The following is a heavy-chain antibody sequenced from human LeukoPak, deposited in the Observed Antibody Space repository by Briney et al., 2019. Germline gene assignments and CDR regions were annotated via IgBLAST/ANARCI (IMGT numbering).Heavy chain of an antibody. Sequence: ASVKVSCKASGGTFSSYAISWVRQAPGQGLEWMGWMNPNSGNTGYAQKFQGRVTMTRNTSISTAYMELSSLRSEDTAVYYCARLPPLRRVAATLYYYYGMDVWGQGTTVTVSS. CDR1: GGTFSSYA. V-gene: IGHV1-8*02. CDR2: MNPNSGNT. J-gene: IGHJ6*02. CDR3: ARLPPLRRVAATLYYYYGMDV. D-gene: IGHD2-15*01.